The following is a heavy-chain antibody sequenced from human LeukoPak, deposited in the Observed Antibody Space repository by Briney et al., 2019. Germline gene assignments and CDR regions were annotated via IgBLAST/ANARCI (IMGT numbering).Heavy chain of an antibody. V-gene: IGHV1-69*05. J-gene: IGHJ3*02. CDR2: IIPIFGTA. CDR1: GGTFSSYA. CDR3: ARDGPYSGSYYAFDI. Sequence: GASVKVSCKASGGTFSSYAISWVRQAPGQGLEWMGGIIPIFGTANYAQKFQGRVTITTDESTSTAYMELSSLRSEDTAVYYCARDGPYSGSYYAFDIWGQGTMVTVSS. D-gene: IGHD1-26*01.